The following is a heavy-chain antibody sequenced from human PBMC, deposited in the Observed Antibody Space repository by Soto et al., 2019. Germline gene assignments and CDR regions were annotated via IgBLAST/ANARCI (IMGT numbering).Heavy chain of an antibody. Sequence: GGSLRLSCAASGFTFSSYAMSWVRQAPGKGLEWVSAISGSGGSTYYADSVKGRFTISRDNSKSTVYLELNNLSAEDTAVYHCAKNQGVELVPLATVDWFDPWGQGSVVTVSS. CDR1: GFTFSSYA. J-gene: IGHJ5*02. CDR2: ISGSGGST. D-gene: IGHD1-26*01. CDR3: AKNQGVELVPLATVDWFDP. V-gene: IGHV3-23*01.